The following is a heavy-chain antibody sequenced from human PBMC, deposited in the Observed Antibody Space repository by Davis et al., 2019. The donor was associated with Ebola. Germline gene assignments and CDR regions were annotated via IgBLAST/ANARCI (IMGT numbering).Heavy chain of an antibody. D-gene: IGHD5-18*01. Sequence: PGASLRLSCAASGFTFSRYWMHWVRQAPGKGLEWVSRANSDGSTTGYGDSVKGRFTISRDNARNTLYLQMNSLRAEDTAVYYCSREVRGGFSPMDLWGTGTTVTVSS. CDR2: ANSDGSTT. CDR3: SREVRGGFSPMDL. CDR1: GFTFSRYW. J-gene: IGHJ6*04. V-gene: IGHV3-74*01.